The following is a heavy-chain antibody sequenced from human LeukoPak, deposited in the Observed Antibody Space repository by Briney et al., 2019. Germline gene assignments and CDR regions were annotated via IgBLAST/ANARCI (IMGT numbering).Heavy chain of an antibody. D-gene: IGHD6-19*01. CDR1: GFTFSSYS. J-gene: IGHJ4*02. Sequence: GGSLRLPCAASGFTFSSYSMNWVRQAPGKGLEWVSSISSSSSYIYYADSVKGRFTISRDNAKNSLYLQMNSLRAEDTAVYYCASQRYSSGSGYWGQGTLVTVSS. CDR3: ASQRYSSGSGY. CDR2: ISSSSSYI. V-gene: IGHV3-21*01.